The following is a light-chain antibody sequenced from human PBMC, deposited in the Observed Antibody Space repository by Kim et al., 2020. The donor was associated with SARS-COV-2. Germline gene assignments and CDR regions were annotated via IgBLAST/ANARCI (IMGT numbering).Light chain of an antibody. V-gene: IGKV1-39*01. J-gene: IGKJ5*01. CDR3: QQTYTTPIT. Sequence: ASVGDRVSITCRASQTIRTALNWYQQKPENAPNLLIYGASTVRSGVTSRFSGSGSGTNFTLTIISLHPEDFATYYCQQTYTTPITFGQGTRLEIK. CDR1: QTIRTA. CDR2: GAS.